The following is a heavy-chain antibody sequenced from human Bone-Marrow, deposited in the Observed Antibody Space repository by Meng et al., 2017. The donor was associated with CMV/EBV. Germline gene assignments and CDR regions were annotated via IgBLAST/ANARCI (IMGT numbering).Heavy chain of an antibody. CDR1: GGSFSGYY. J-gene: IGHJ6*02. V-gene: IGHV4-34*01. CDR2: INHSGST. CDR3: ASYYYYGMDV. Sequence: GSLRLSCAVYGGSFSGYYWSWIRQPPGKGLEWLGEINHSGSTNYNPSLKSRVTISVDTSKNQFSLKLSSVTAADTAVYYCASYYYYGMDVWGQGTTVTVSS.